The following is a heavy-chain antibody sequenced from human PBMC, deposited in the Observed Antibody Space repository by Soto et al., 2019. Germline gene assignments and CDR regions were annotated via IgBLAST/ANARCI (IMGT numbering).Heavy chain of an antibody. CDR3: ARGFRAGLYYYYYMDV. J-gene: IGHJ6*03. V-gene: IGHV1-18*01. Sequence: GASVKVSCKASGYTFTIYGIIWVRQAPGQGLEWMGWISAYNGNTNYAQKLQGRVTMTTDTSTSTAYMELRSLRSDDTAVYYCARGFRAGLYYYYYMDVWGKGTTVTVSS. CDR1: GYTFTIYG. CDR2: ISAYNGNT.